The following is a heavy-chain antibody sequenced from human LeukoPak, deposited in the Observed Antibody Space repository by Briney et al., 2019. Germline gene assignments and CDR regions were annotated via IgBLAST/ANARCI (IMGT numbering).Heavy chain of an antibody. CDR3: ARVVVAATGGRTDDY. CDR1: GFTFSSYA. V-gene: IGHV3-21*01. Sequence: GGSLRLSCAASGFTFSSYAMSWVRQAPGKGLEWVSSISSSSSYIYYADSVKGRFTISRDNAKNSLYLQMNSLRAEDTAVYYCARVVVAATGGRTDDYWGQGTLVTVSS. J-gene: IGHJ4*02. D-gene: IGHD2-15*01. CDR2: ISSSSSYI.